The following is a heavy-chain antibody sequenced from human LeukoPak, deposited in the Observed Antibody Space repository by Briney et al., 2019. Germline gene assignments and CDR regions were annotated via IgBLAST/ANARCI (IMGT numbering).Heavy chain of an antibody. D-gene: IGHD5-24*01. CDR2: ISSSGGTI. CDR3: ARERDGYNDY. V-gene: IGHV3-48*03. CDR1: GFTFSSYE. Sequence: PGGSLRLSCAASGFTFSSYEMNWVRQAPGKGLEWVSYISSSGGTIYYADSVKGRFTISRDNAKNSLYLQMNSLRAEDTAVYYCARERDGYNDYWGQGTLVTVSS. J-gene: IGHJ4*02.